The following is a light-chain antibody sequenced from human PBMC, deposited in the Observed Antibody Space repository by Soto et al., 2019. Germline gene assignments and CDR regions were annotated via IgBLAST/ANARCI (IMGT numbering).Light chain of an antibody. Sequence: EIVLTQSPATLSVSPGERATLSCRASQSVSSNLAWYQQKAGQAPRLLIYDASSRATGIPDRFSGSGSGTDFTLTISRLEPEDFAVYYCQQYGSSPITFGQGTRLEIK. CDR1: QSVSSN. J-gene: IGKJ5*01. V-gene: IGKV3-20*01. CDR2: DAS. CDR3: QQYGSSPIT.